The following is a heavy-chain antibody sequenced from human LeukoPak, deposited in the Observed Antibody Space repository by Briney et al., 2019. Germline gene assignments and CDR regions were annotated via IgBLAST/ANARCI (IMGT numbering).Heavy chain of an antibody. Sequence: ASVNVSCKASGYTFTSYYMHWVRQAPGQGLEWMGIINPSGGSTSYAQKFQGRVTMTRDTSTSTVYMELSSLRSEDTAVYYCARDRRPIVVVTATPQGNWYFDLWGRGTLVTVSS. D-gene: IGHD2-21*02. CDR2: INPSGGST. CDR3: ARDRRPIVVVTATPQGNWYFDL. V-gene: IGHV1-46*01. J-gene: IGHJ2*01. CDR1: GYTFTSYY.